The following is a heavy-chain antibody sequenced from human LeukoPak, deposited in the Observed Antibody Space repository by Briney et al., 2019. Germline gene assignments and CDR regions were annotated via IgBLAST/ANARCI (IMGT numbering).Heavy chain of an antibody. CDR1: GGSFSGYY. D-gene: IGHD3-3*01. CDR3: ARIFGGFD. CDR2: IHYSGST. Sequence: SETLSLTCAVYGGSFSGYYWSWIRQPPGKGLEWIGYIHYSGSTNYNPSLKSRVTISVDTSKNQFSLKLNSVTAADTAVYYCARIFGGFDWGQGTLVTVSS. J-gene: IGHJ4*02. V-gene: IGHV4-59*12.